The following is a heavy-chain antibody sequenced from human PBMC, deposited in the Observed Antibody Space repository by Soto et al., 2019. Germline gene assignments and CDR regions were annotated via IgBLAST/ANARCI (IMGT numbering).Heavy chain of an antibody. J-gene: IGHJ4*02. Sequence: PSETLSLTCTVSGGSISSGDYYWSWIRQPPGKGLEWIGYIYYSGSTYYTPSLKSRVTISVDTSKNQFSLKLSSVTASDTAVYYCARAQGSGFLVSWGQGTLVTVSS. V-gene: IGHV4-30-4*01. D-gene: IGHD3-10*01. CDR2: IYYSGST. CDR3: ARAQGSGFLVS. CDR1: GGSISSGDYY.